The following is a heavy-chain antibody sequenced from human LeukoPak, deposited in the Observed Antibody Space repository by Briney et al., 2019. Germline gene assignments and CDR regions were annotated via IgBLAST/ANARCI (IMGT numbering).Heavy chain of an antibody. Sequence: SETLSLTCTVSGGSISSSSYYWGWIRQPPGEGLEWIGSFYYSGGTYYNPSLKSRVTISVDTSKNQFSLKLSSVTATDTAVYYYARRRSGNSYVDYWGQGTLVTVSS. D-gene: IGHD5-18*01. J-gene: IGHJ4*02. CDR3: ARRRSGNSYVDY. CDR1: GGSISSSSYY. CDR2: FYYSGGT. V-gene: IGHV4-39*01.